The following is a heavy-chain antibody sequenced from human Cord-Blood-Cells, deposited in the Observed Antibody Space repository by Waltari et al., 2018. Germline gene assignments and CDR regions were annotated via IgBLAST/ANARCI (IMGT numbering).Heavy chain of an antibody. CDR2: IYYSGST. CDR1: GGSISSSSYY. Sequence: QLQLQESGPGLVKPSETLSLTCTVSGGSISSSSYYWGWIRQPPGKGLEWIGSIYYSGSTYYNPSLKSRVTISVDTSKNQFSLQLSSVTAADTTVYYCARHVTIFGVVNWYFDLWGRGTLVTVSS. V-gene: IGHV4-39*01. J-gene: IGHJ2*01. CDR3: ARHVTIFGVVNWYFDL. D-gene: IGHD3-3*01.